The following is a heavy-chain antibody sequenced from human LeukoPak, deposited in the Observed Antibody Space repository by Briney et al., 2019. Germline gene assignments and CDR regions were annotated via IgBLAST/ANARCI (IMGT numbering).Heavy chain of an antibody. CDR1: GYTFTSYD. CDR2: MHPNSGNT. J-gene: IGHJ1*01. Sequence: ASVKVSCKASGYTFTSYDINWVRQATGQGLEWMGWMHPNSGNTGYAQNFQGRVTMTRNTSISTAYMELSSLRSEDTAVYYCARGGPVAATHKYFQHWGQGTLVTVSS. D-gene: IGHD6-19*01. CDR3: ARGGPVAATHKYFQH. V-gene: IGHV1-8*01.